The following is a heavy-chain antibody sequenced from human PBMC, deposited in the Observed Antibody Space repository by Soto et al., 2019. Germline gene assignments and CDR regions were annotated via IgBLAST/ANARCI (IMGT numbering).Heavy chain of an antibody. D-gene: IGHD5-18*01. J-gene: IGHJ4*02. Sequence: SETLSLTCTVSGGSISSGGYYWNWIRQLPGEGLEWIGYTYDRGSTYYNPSLRSRVTIVGDTSRNQFSLKLSSVTAADTAVYYCARDARGYSYGWTRVFDYWGQGTLVTVSS. CDR1: GGSISSGGYY. CDR3: ARDARGYSYGWTRVFDY. CDR2: TYDRGST. V-gene: IGHV4-31*03.